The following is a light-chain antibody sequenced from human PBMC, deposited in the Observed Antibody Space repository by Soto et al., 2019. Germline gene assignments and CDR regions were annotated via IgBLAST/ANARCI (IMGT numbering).Light chain of an antibody. CDR2: EVT. CDR3: ISYAGSSNV. Sequence: QSALTQPASVSGSPGQSITISCTGTSSDIGGYEYVSWYQQHPGKVPKLIISEVTNRPSGISNRFSGAKSGNTASLTISGLQTDDEADYYCISYAGSSNVFGTGTKVTVL. CDR1: SSDIGGYEY. J-gene: IGLJ1*01. V-gene: IGLV2-14*01.